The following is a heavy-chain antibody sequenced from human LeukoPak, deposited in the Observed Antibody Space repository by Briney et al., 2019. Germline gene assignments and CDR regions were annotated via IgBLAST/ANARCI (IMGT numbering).Heavy chain of an antibody. V-gene: IGHV3-48*01. CDR1: GFTFSSYS. Sequence: QPGGSLRLSCAASGFTFSSYSMNWVRQAPGKGLEWVSYISSSSSTIYYADSVKGRFTISRDHSKNTLYLQMNSLRAEDTAVYYCATLWGGATSSYWYFDLWGRGTLVTVSS. D-gene: IGHD1-26*01. CDR2: ISSSSSTI. J-gene: IGHJ2*01. CDR3: ATLWGGATSSYWYFDL.